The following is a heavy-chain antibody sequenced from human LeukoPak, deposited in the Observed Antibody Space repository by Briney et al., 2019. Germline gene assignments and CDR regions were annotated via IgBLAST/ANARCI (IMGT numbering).Heavy chain of an antibody. V-gene: IGHV3-23*01. D-gene: IGHD4-17*01. CDR1: GFTFSTYA. CDR3: AREAVTRHYFDY. Sequence: GGSLRLSCAASGFTFSTYAMTWVRQAPGKGLEWVSSISGSCDSTYYTDSVKGRFSISRDNSKNTVYLKMNSQRAEDTAVYYCAREAVTRHYFDYWGQGTLVTGSS. CDR2: ISGSCDST. J-gene: IGHJ4*02.